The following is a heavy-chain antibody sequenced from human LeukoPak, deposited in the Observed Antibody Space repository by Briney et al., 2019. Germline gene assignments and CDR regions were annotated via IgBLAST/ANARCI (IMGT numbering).Heavy chain of an antibody. J-gene: IGHJ5*02. CDR3: ARMVGYGEANWFDP. V-gene: IGHV4-34*01. CDR1: GGSFSGYY. Sequence: SETLSLTCAVYGGSFSGYYWSWIRQPPGKGLEWIGEINHSGSTNYNPSLKSRVTISVDTSKNQFSLKLSSVPAADTAVYYCARMVGYGEANWFDPWGQGTLVTVSS. D-gene: IGHD4-17*01. CDR2: INHSGST.